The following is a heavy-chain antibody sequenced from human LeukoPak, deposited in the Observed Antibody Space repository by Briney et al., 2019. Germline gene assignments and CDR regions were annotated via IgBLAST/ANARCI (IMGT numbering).Heavy chain of an antibody. J-gene: IGHJ4*02. CDR1: GFTISSYW. CDR3: ARALVAATTADY. V-gene: IGHV3-23*01. CDR2: ISDSGGGT. D-gene: IGHD1-26*01. Sequence: GGSLRLSCAASGFTISSYWMSWVRQAPGKGLEWVSVISDSGGGTFYADSVKGRFTISRDNSKNTLYLQLNSLRAEDTAVYFCARALVAATTADYWGQGTLVTVSS.